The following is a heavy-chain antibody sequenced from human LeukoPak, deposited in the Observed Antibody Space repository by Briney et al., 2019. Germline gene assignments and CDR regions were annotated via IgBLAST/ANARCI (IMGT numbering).Heavy chain of an antibody. J-gene: IGHJ4*02. D-gene: IGHD5-18*01. Sequence: PGGSLRLSCAASGFNLSSYWMSWVRQAPGKGLEWAANIKQDGSEKYYVDSVKGRFTISRDNAKNSLYLQMNSLKAEDTAVYYCAYSYSAFESWGQGTLVTVSS. CDR3: AYSYSAFES. CDR2: IKQDGSEK. CDR1: GFNLSSYW. V-gene: IGHV3-7*01.